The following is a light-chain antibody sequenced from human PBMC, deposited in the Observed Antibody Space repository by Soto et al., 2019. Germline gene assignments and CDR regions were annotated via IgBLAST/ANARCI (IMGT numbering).Light chain of an antibody. J-gene: IGLJ3*02. CDR3: AGWDDSVNGWV. Sequence: QSVLIQPPPASGTPGQRVTISCSGTSSNIGTNTVNWYQHFPGTAPRLLIYSNNQRPSGVPVRFSGSKSGTSASLAISGLQSEDEADYSCAGWDDSVNGWVFGGGTQLTVL. V-gene: IGLV1-44*01. CDR1: SSNIGTNT. CDR2: SNN.